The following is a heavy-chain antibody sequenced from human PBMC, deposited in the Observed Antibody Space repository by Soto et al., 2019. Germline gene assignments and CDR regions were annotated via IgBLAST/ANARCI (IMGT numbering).Heavy chain of an antibody. J-gene: IGHJ6*02. D-gene: IGHD1-1*01. V-gene: IGHV1-69*13. CDR1: WGTYRSYP. Sequence: SVQVSCKTSWGTYRSYPGIWGRQDPGQGLEWMGGIIPIFGTANYAQKFQGRVTITADESTSTAYMELSSLRSEDTAVYYCARDLEEAGAYYGMDVWGQGTTVTVSS. CDR2: IIPIFGTA. CDR3: ARDLEEAGAYYGMDV.